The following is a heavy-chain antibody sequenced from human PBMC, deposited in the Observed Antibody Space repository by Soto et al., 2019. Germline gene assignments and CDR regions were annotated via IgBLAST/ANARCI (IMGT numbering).Heavy chain of an antibody. CDR2: ISWNSGSI. CDR3: AKVGYSRGWGGRDV. CDR1: GFIFDDYA. J-gene: IGHJ6*02. Sequence: SLRLSFVASGFIFDDYAMHWVRQAPGKGLEWVAGISWNSGSIGYVDSVKGRFTISRDNVKKSLFLQMNSLRAEDTALYYCAKVGYSRGWGGRDVWGEGTWVTV. D-gene: IGHD6-19*01. V-gene: IGHV3-9*01.